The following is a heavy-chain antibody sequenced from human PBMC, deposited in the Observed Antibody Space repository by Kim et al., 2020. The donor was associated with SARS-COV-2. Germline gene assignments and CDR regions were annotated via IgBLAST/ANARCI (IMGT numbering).Heavy chain of an antibody. Sequence: GGSLRLSCAASGFTFSSYAMHWVRQAPGKGLEWVAVISYDGSNKYYADSVKGRFTISRDNSKNTLYLQMNSLRAEDTAVYYCARDGGDIVVVVAATFTYYFDYWGQGTLVTVSS. CDR3: ARDGGDIVVVVAATFTYYFDY. D-gene: IGHD2-15*01. CDR1: GFTFSSYA. J-gene: IGHJ4*02. CDR2: ISYDGSNK. V-gene: IGHV3-30-3*01.